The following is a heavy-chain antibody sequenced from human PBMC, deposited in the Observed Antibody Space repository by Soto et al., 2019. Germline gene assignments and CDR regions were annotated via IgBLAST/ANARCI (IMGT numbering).Heavy chain of an antibody. V-gene: IGHV3-64D*08. CDR1: GFTFNDNP. D-gene: IGHD5-12*01. CDR3: VKGAGWLQDVDY. CDR2: ISANGGST. Sequence: EVQLVESGGDLVQPGGSLRLSCSASGFTFNDNPMYWVRQPPGKGLEYVSLISANGGSTHYADSVKGRFSISRDNSENTLYLQMSSLRDEETAVYYCVKGAGWLQDVDYGGQGTLVTVSS. J-gene: IGHJ4*02.